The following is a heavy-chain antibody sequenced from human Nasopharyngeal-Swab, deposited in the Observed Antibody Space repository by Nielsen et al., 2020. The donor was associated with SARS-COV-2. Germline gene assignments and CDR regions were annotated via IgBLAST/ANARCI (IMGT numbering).Heavy chain of an antibody. CDR2: ISAYNGNT. CDR3: ASNPLYCSSTSCYHDAFDI. Sequence: ASVTVSCKASGYTFTSYGISWVRQAPGQGLEWMGWISAYNGNTNYAQKLQGRVTMTTDTSTSTAYMELRSLRSDDTAVYYCASNPLYCSSTSCYHDAFDIWGQGTMVTVSS. D-gene: IGHD2-2*01. CDR1: GYTFTSYG. J-gene: IGHJ3*02. V-gene: IGHV1-18*01.